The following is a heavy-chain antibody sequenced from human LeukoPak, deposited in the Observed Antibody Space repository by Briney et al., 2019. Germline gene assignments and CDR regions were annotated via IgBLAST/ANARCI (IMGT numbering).Heavy chain of an antibody. J-gene: IGHJ4*02. Sequence: GGSLRLSCAASGFSFDEYSMHWVRQAPGKGLEWVSPITWNGGGTSYADSVKGRFTISRDNKKSSLFLQMHSLRTEDTAFYFCVKDGLQYCTSTSCYEFQSWGQGTLVTVSS. D-gene: IGHD2-2*01. V-gene: IGHV3-43*01. CDR1: GFSFDEYS. CDR3: VKDGLQYCTSTSCYEFQS. CDR2: ITWNGGGT.